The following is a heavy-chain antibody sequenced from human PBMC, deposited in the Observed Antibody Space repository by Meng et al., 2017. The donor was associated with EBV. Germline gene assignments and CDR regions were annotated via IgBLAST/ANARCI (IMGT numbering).Heavy chain of an antibody. Sequence: QGQWVQSGAGGKKPGSTVTVSCKTSGGTFTSDAIRWVRQAPGQGLEWMGGLIPMSGAPNYAQKFQGRITITADESTSTHYMDLSSLRSEDTAVYYCASESGRGYTPDYWGQGTLVTVSS. V-gene: IGHV1-69*01. CDR3: ASESGRGYTPDY. CDR2: LIPMSGAP. D-gene: IGHD3-10*01. J-gene: IGHJ4*02. CDR1: GGTFTSDA.